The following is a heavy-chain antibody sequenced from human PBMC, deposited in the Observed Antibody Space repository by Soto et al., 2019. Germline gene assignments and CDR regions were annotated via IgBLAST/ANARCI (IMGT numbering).Heavy chain of an antibody. CDR3: ARELGYFSSTSCSQYYYYGMDV. D-gene: IGHD2-2*01. J-gene: IGHJ6*02. V-gene: IGHV4-59*01. Sequence: SETLSLTCTVSGGSISSYYWSWIRQPPGKGLEWIGYIYYSGSTNYNPSLKSRVTISVDTSKNQFSLKLSSVTAADTAVYYCARELGYFSSTSCSQYYYYGMDVWGQGTTVTVSS. CDR1: GGSISSYY. CDR2: IYYSGST.